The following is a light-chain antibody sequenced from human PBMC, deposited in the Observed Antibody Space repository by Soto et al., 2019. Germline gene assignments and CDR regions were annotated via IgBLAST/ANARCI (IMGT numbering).Light chain of an antibody. J-gene: IGKJ3*01. CDR2: DAS. CDR3: QQYGTSPFT. V-gene: IGKV3-20*01. CDR1: QSVSSY. Sequence: EIVMTQSPATLSVSPGERATLSCRASQSVSSYLAWYQQKPGQAPRLLIYDASNRAAGTPARFSGSGSGTDFTLTISRLEPEDFAVYYCQQYGTSPFTFGPGTKVDIK.